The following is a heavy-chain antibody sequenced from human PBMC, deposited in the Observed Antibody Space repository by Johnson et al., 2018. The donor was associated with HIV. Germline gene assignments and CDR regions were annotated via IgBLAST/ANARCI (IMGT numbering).Heavy chain of an antibody. D-gene: IGHD6-6*01. Sequence: QLVESGGGLIQPGGSLRLSCVASGFTVSSNYMSWVRQAPGTGLEWVSGISWNSGSIGYADSVKGRFTISRDNAKNSLYLQMNSLRAEDTALYYCAKDISPLYSSSDAFDIWGQGTMVTVSS. CDR3: AKDISPLYSSSDAFDI. J-gene: IGHJ3*02. V-gene: IGHV3-9*01. CDR2: ISWNSGSI. CDR1: GFTVSSNY.